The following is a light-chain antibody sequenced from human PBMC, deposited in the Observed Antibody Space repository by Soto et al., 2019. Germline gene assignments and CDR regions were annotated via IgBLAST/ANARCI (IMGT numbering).Light chain of an antibody. J-gene: IGLJ2*01. CDR2: DNT. V-gene: IGLV1-40*01. CDR3: QSYDSSNEAVV. Sequence: QSVLTQPPSVSGAPGERVTISCTGSSSDIGAGYRVRWYQQVPGTAPKLLIYDNTNRPSGVSVRFSGSKSGTSASLAISELKTEDEADYYCQSYDSSNEAVVFGGGTKVTVL. CDR1: SSDIGAGYR.